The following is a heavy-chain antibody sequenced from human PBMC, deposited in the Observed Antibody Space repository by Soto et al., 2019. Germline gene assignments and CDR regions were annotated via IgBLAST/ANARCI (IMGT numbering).Heavy chain of an antibody. Sequence: QITLKESGPTLVKPTQTLTLTCTFSGFSLSTSGVGVGWIRQPPGKALEWLALIYWDDDKRYSPSLKSRLTIQQDPHKHQVVLRRTHMHPVHTATHSCARSSLWSGGGKEVWGQGTTVTVCS. CDR3: ARSSLWSGGGKEV. J-gene: IGHJ6*02. D-gene: IGHD3-10*01. CDR1: GFSLSTSGVG. CDR2: IYWDDDK. V-gene: IGHV2-5*02.